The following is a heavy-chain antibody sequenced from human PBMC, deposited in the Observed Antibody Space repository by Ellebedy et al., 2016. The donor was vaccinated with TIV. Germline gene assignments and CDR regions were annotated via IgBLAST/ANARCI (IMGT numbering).Heavy chain of an antibody. D-gene: IGHD3-9*01. CDR3: AREEFDILTGYQKGFDH. J-gene: IGHJ4*02. CDR1: GGSISRSSYY. Sequence: SETLSLTCTVSGGSISRSSYYWGWIRQPPGKGLEWIGYVHHSGSTSYNPSLKSRVTISVEMSKNQFSLKLSSVTAADTAVYYCAREEFDILTGYQKGFDHWGQGTLVTVSS. V-gene: IGHV4-61*05. CDR2: VHHSGST.